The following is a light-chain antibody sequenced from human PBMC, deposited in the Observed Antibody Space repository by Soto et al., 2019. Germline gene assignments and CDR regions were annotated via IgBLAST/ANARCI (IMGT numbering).Light chain of an antibody. CDR1: SSDVGSYNL. CDR2: VVG. J-gene: IGLJ1*01. Sequence: QSALTQPASVSGSPGQSITISCTGTSSDVGSYNLVSWYQHHPGKAPKLMIYVVGKRPSGVSSRFSGSKSGNTASLTISGLQAEDEADYYCCSYAGSGTPYVFGTGIKVTVL. V-gene: IGLV2-23*02. CDR3: CSYAGSGTPYV.